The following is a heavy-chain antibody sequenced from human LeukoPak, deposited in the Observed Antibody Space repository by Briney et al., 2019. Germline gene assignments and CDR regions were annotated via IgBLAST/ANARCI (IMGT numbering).Heavy chain of an antibody. CDR3: VSFYETY. J-gene: IGHJ4*02. CDR1: GNYL. CDR2: INSDGSWI. V-gene: IGHV3-74*01. D-gene: IGHD2/OR15-2a*01. Sequence: GSLRLSCAASGNYLMHWVRQAPGKGLVWVSHINSDGSWISYADSVKGRFTISKDNAKNTVYLQMNNLRAEDTAVYYCVSFYETYWGRGTLVTVSS.